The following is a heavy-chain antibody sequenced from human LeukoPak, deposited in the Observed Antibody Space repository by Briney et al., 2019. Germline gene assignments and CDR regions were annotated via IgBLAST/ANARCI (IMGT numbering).Heavy chain of an antibody. J-gene: IGHJ4*02. CDR3: ARGGKQWRGGNYFDS. CDR2: ITTGRGET. Sequence: VASVKVSCKASGYTFTSYGISWVRQAPGQGLEWMGWITTGRGETRYSQEFQRRITFTRDTSASTVYMDLSDLRSEDTAVYYCARGGKQWRGGNYFDSWGQGTLVAVSS. CDR1: GYTFTSYG. D-gene: IGHD6-19*01. V-gene: IGHV1-18*01.